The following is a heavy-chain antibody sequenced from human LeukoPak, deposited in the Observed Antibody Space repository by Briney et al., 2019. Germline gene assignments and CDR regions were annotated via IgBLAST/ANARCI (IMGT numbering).Heavy chain of an antibody. J-gene: IGHJ5*02. CDR1: GGSISSYY. CDR2: VYYSGST. CDR3: ARGMHNWNSGAKWFDP. V-gene: IGHV4-59*12. Sequence: SETLSLTCTVSGGSISSYYWSWIRQPPGKGLEWIGYVYYSGSTNYNPSLKSRVTISADASKNQFSLKLSSVTAADTAVYYCARGMHNWNSGAKWFDPWGQGTLVTVSS. D-gene: IGHD1-7*01.